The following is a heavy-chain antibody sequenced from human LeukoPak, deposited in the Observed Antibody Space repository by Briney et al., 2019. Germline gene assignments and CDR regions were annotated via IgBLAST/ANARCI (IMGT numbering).Heavy chain of an antibody. CDR1: GYSISSGYY. CDR2: VHHSADT. J-gene: IGHJ5*02. D-gene: IGHD3-10*01. V-gene: IGHV4-38-2*01. Sequence: SKTLSLTCAVSGYSISSGYYWGWIRQPPGKGLEYIGSVHHSADTYYNPSLKSRVTMSIDTSKNLFSLKLNSVTAADTAVYYCARYGHWFDHWGQGTLVTVSS. CDR3: ARYGHWFDH.